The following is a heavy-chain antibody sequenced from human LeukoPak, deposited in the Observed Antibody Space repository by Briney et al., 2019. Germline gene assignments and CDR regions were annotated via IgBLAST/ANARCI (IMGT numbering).Heavy chain of an antibody. Sequence: GESLKISCKGSGYSFTSYWIGWVRQMPGKGLEWMGIIYPGDSDTRYSPSFQGQVTISADKSISTAYLQWSSLKASDTAMYYCATESAVTDVSEGGFDYWGQGTLVTVSS. V-gene: IGHV5-51*01. CDR1: GYSFTSYW. CDR2: IYPGDSDT. CDR3: ATESAVTDVSEGGFDY. J-gene: IGHJ4*02. D-gene: IGHD2-21*02.